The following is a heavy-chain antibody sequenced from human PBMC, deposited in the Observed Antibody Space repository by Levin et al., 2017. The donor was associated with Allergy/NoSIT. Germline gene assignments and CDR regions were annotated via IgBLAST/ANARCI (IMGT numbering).Heavy chain of an antibody. J-gene: IGHJ4*02. CDR1: GGSFRGYY. CDR3: ARATDSSSSDFDY. D-gene: IGHD6-6*01. CDR2: INHSGST. V-gene: IGHV4-34*01. Sequence: SQTLSLTCAVYGGSFRGYYWSWIRQPPGKGLEWIGEINHSGSTNYNPSLKSRVTISVDTSKNQFSLKLSSVTAADTAVYYCARATDSSSSDFDYWGQGTLVTVSS.